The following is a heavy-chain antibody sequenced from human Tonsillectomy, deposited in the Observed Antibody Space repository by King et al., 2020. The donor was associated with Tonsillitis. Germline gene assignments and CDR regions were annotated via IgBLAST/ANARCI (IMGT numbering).Heavy chain of an antibody. V-gene: IGHV3-23*04. CDR3: AKGAIYCSSTSCYNRYYYMDV. D-gene: IGHD2-2*02. CDR2: ISVSGGST. Sequence: VQLVESGGGLVQPGGSLRLSCAASGFTFSSYAMSWVRQAPGKGLEWVSAISVSGGSTYYADSGKGRFTISRDNSKNTLYLQMNSLRAEDTAVYYCAKGAIYCSSTSCYNRYYYMDVWGKGTTVTVSS. CDR1: GFTFSSYA. J-gene: IGHJ6*03.